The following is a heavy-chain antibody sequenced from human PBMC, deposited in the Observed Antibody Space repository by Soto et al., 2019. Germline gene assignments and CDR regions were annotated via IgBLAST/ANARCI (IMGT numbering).Heavy chain of an antibody. Sequence: QVQLVQSGAEVKKPGASVKVSCKASGYTFTTYFMHWVRQAPGQGLEWMGIINPSGGSTSYAQKFRGRVTMTRYTSTRTVYLGLSRLRSADTAVYYCARDLDGTNYGHYGMDVCGQGNTVTVSS. CDR3: ARDLDGTNYGHYGMDV. CDR2: INPSGGST. V-gene: IGHV1-46*01. D-gene: IGHD4-17*01. CDR1: GYTFTTYF. J-gene: IGHJ6*02.